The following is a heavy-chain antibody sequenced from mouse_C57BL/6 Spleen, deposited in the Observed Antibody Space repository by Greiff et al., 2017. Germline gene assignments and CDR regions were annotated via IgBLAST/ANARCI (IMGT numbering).Heavy chain of an antibody. D-gene: IGHD2-12*01. CDR1: GFTFSDYG. J-gene: IGHJ4*01. CDR3: ARRRGSYDAMDY. CDR2: ISSGCSTI. V-gene: IGHV5-17*01. Sequence: DVTLVESGGGLVKPGGSLKLSCAASGFTFSDYGMHWVRQAPEKGLEWVAYISSGCSTIYYADTVQGRFTISRANTKNTLFLQKTSLRAEDTAMYYCARRRGSYDAMDYWGQGTSVTVSS.